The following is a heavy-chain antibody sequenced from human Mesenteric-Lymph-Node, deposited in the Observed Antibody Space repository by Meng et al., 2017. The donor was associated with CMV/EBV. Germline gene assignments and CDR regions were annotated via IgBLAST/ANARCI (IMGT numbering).Heavy chain of an antibody. V-gene: IGHV4-34*01. CDR1: GGSFSAYY. CDR3: ARYGEGYCSSTSCWLDY. J-gene: IGHJ4*02. Sequence: SETLSLTCAVYGGSFSAYYWSWIRQPPGKGLEWIGEINHSGSTNYNPSLKSRVTISVDTSKNQFSLKLSSVTAADTAVYYCARYGEGYCSSTSCWLDYWGQGTLVTVSS. CDR2: INHSGST. D-gene: IGHD2-2*01.